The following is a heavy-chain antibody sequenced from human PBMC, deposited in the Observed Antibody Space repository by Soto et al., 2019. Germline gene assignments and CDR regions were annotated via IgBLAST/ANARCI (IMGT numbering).Heavy chain of an antibody. CDR1: GFTFGGYA. J-gene: IGHJ4*02. D-gene: IGHD5-12*01. CDR2: VSGSGSNT. V-gene: IGHV3-23*01. Sequence: EVQLLESGGGLVQPGGSLRVSCAASGFTFGGYAMNWIRQAPGKGLEWVSAVSGSGSNTYYADSVRGRFSISRDNSKNTLYLQLNSLRAEDRAVYYCAKDDGGYGKGVESWGQGTMITVSS. CDR3: AKDDGGYGKGVES.